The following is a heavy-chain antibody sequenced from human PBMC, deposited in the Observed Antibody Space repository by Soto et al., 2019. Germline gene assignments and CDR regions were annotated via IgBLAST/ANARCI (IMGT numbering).Heavy chain of an antibody. CDR1: GFTFSSYG. Sequence: QVQLVESGGGVVQPGRSLRLSCAASGFTFSSYGMHWVRQAPGKGLEWVAVIWYDGSNKYYADSVKGRFTISRDNSKNTLYLQMNSLRAEDTAVYYCARDGASYDSSGSPDYWGQGTLVTVSS. J-gene: IGHJ4*02. V-gene: IGHV3-33*01. CDR3: ARDGASYDSSGSPDY. CDR2: IWYDGSNK. D-gene: IGHD3-22*01.